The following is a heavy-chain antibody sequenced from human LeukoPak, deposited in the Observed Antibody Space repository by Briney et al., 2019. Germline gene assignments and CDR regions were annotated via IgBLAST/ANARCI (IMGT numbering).Heavy chain of an antibody. Sequence: GGSLRLSCAASGFTFSTCLMTWVRQAPGKGLEWVSVLYSDGNTKYADSVQGRFTISRDNSKNTLYLEMNSLSPDDTAVYYCARGVEPLAANTLAYWGQGTLVTVSS. CDR3: ARGVEPLAANTLAY. CDR2: LYSDGNT. D-gene: IGHD1-14*01. J-gene: IGHJ4*02. V-gene: IGHV3-53*01. CDR1: GFTFSTCL.